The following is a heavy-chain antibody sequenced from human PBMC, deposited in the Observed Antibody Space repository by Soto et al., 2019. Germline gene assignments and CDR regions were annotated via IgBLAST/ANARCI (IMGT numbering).Heavy chain of an antibody. Sequence: GGSLRLSCAASGFTFSSYWMHWVRQAPGKGLVWVSRINSDGSSTSYADSVKGRFTISRDNAKNTLYLQMNSLRAEDTAVYYCARGKRGYSGCDYAFDIWGQGTMVTVSS. D-gene: IGHD5-12*01. CDR2: INSDGSST. J-gene: IGHJ3*02. CDR3: ARGKRGYSGCDYAFDI. V-gene: IGHV3-74*01. CDR1: GFTFSSYW.